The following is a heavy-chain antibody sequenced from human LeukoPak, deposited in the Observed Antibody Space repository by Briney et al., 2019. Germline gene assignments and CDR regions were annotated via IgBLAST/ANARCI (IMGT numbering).Heavy chain of an antibody. CDR1: GFSFRNYG. CDR3: AKAGLTGLDY. Sequence: GGSLRLSCAASGFSFRNYGMHWVRQAPGKGLVWVAFIRFDGTNKYFTDSVKGRFTISRDNSKNTLYLQMSSLRAEDTAVYYCAKAGLTGLDYWGQGTLVTVSS. D-gene: IGHD3/OR15-3a*01. V-gene: IGHV3-30*02. J-gene: IGHJ4*02. CDR2: IRFDGTNK.